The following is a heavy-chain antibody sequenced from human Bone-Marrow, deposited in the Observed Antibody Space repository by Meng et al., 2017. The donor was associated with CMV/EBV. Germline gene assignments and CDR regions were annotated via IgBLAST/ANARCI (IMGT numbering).Heavy chain of an antibody. D-gene: IGHD1-14*01. CDR2: IRYDGSNK. Sequence: GESLKISCAASGFTFSSYGMHWVRQAPGKGLEWVAFIRYDGSNKYYADSVKGRFTISRDNSKNTLYLQMNSLRAGDTAVYYCARAYNVPGWFDPWGQGTPVTAPQ. V-gene: IGHV3-30*02. CDR1: GFTFSSYG. J-gene: IGHJ5*02. CDR3: ARAYNVPGWFDP.